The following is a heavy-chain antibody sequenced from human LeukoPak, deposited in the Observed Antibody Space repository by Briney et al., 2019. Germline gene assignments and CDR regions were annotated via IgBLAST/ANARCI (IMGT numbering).Heavy chain of an antibody. Sequence: PGGSLRLSCAASGFTFSSYSMNWVRQAPGKGLEWVSSISSSSSYIYYADSVKGRFTISRDNAKNSLYLQMNSLRAEDTAVYYCARVGTPTYYDFWSGQNWFDPWGQGTLVTVSS. CDR2: ISSSSSYI. D-gene: IGHD3-3*01. V-gene: IGHV3-21*01. J-gene: IGHJ5*02. CDR1: GFTFSSYS. CDR3: ARVGTPTYYDFWSGQNWFDP.